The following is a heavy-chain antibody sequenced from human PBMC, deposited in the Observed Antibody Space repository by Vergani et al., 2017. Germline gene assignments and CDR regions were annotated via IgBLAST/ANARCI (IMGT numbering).Heavy chain of an antibody. CDR1: GDSIISRSYY. Sequence: QMQLQESGPGLVKASETLSLTCTVSGDSIISRSYYWGWIRQPPGKGLEWIGSIYNSGNGDSSSSLKSRVTISVDTSKNQVSLNLGSVTAADTAVYYCARNRAIELAGRMHYYYAIDVWGQGTTVTVSS. V-gene: IGHV4-39*01. D-gene: IGHD5-24*01. J-gene: IGHJ6*02. CDR2: IYNSGNG. CDR3: ARNRAIELAGRMHYYYAIDV.